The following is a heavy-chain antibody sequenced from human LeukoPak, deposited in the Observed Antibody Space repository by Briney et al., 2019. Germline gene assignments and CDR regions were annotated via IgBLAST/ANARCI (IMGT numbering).Heavy chain of an antibody. CDR1: GFTVSTNY. D-gene: IGHD5-18*01. Sequence: GGSLRLSCAASGFTVSTNYMIWVRQAPGKGLEWVSVIYSGGTTNYADSVKGRFTISRDNSKNTVYLQMNSLRAEDTAVYYCARGGYAHYYGMDVWGQGTTVTVSS. V-gene: IGHV3-53*01. J-gene: IGHJ6*02. CDR2: IYSGGTT. CDR3: ARGGYAHYYGMDV.